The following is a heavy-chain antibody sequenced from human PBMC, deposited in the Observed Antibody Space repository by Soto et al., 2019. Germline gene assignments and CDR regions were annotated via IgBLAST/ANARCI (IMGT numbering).Heavy chain of an antibody. Sequence: SETLSLTCTVSGGSISSGDYYWSWIRQPPGKGLAWIGYIYYSGSTYYNPSLKSRVTISVDTSKNQFSLKLSSVTAADTAVYYCARASYGSGIDYWGQGTLVTVSS. V-gene: IGHV4-30-4*01. CDR1: GGSISSGDYY. CDR3: ARASYGSGIDY. J-gene: IGHJ4*02. D-gene: IGHD3-10*01. CDR2: IYYSGST.